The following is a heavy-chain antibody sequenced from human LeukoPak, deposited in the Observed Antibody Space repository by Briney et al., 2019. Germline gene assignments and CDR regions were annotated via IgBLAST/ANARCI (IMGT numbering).Heavy chain of an antibody. J-gene: IGHJ6*02. V-gene: IGHV1-2*02. CDR1: GYTFTGYY. CDR3: AAPDGYYYYGMDV. Sequence: GASVKVSCKASGYTFTGYYMHWVRQAPGQGLEWMGWINPNSGGTNYAQEFQGRVTMTRDTSISTAYMELSRLRSDDTAVYYCAAPDGYYYYGMDVWGQGTTVTVSS. CDR2: INPNSGGT.